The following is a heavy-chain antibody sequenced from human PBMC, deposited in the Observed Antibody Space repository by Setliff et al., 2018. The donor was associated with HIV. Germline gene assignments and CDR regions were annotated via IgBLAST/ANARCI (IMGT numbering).Heavy chain of an antibody. Sequence: PSETLSLTCTVSGGSFTSRSYYWGWIRQPPGKGLEWIGSIFYSGSTNYNPSLKSRVTISVDTSKNQFSLKLSSVTAADTAVYYCASGRLRNLDYWGQGTLVTVSS. CDR2: IFYSGST. CDR3: ASGRLRNLDY. D-gene: IGHD5-12*01. CDR1: GGSFTSRSYY. V-gene: IGHV4-39*07. J-gene: IGHJ4*02.